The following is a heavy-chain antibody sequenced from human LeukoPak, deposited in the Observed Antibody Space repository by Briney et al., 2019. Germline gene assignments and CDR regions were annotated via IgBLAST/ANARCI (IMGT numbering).Heavy chain of an antibody. Sequence: PSETLSLTCAVYGGSFSGYYWSWIRQPPGKGLEWIGEINHSGSTNYNPSLKSRVTISVDTSKNQFSLELSSVTAADTAVYYCARRRTGSGWLDYWGQGTLVTVSS. D-gene: IGHD6-19*01. J-gene: IGHJ4*02. CDR1: GGSFSGYY. V-gene: IGHV4-34*01. CDR2: INHSGST. CDR3: ARRRTGSGWLDY.